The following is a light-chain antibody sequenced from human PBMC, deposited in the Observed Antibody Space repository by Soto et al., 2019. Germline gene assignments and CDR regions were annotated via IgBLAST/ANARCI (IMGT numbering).Light chain of an antibody. CDR2: EVS. CDR1: SSDVGGSNY. Sequence: QSALTPPASVSGSPGQSITISCTGTSSDVGGSNYVSWYQQHPGKAPKLMIYEVSNRPSGVSNRFSGSKSGNTASLTISGLQAEDEADYYCSSYTSSSTPYVFGTGTKLTVL. CDR3: SSYTSSSTPYV. J-gene: IGLJ1*01. V-gene: IGLV2-14*01.